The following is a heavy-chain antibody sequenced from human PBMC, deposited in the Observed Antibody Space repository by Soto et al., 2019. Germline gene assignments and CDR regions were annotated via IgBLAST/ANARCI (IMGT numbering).Heavy chain of an antibody. CDR3: ARVGSGSYYDFNWFCP. V-gene: IGHV4-59*01. CDR2: IYYSGST. Sequence: SETLSLTCTFSGGSISACYWSWIRQPPGKGLEWIGHIYYSGSTNYSPSLKSRVTISIDTSKRQFSLKLRSVTAADTAVYYCARVGSGSYYDFNWFCPWGQGKVVTVSS. CDR1: GGSISACY. D-gene: IGHD1-26*01. J-gene: IGHJ5*02.